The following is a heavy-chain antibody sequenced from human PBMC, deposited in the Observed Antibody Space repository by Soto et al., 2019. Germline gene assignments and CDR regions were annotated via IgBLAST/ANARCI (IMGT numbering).Heavy chain of an antibody. J-gene: IGHJ6*02. CDR1: GFTFSSYS. Sequence: GGSLRLSCAASGFTFSSYSMNWVRQAPGKGLEWLSFIFTGGNTFYADSVKGRFTISRDDSKNTVYLQMNSLRADDTAVYYCARDPPITSDFGLDVWGQGTTVTVSS. D-gene: IGHD1-20*01. CDR3: ARDPPITSDFGLDV. CDR2: IFTGGNT. V-gene: IGHV3-66*01.